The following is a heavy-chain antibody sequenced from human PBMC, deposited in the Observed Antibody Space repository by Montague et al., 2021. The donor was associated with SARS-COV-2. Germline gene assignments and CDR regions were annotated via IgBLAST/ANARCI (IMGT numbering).Heavy chain of an antibody. CDR2: IYSGGGT. CDR1: GFTVSNNY. CDR3: ARAGGGDAFDI. D-gene: IGHD2-15*01. J-gene: IGHJ3*02. V-gene: IGHV3-53*01. Sequence: SLRLSCAASGFTVSNNYMSWVRQAPGKGLERVSVIYSGGGTYYADSVKGRFTISRDNSKNTLYLQMNSLRGEDTAVYYCARAGGGDAFDIWGQGTAVTVSS.